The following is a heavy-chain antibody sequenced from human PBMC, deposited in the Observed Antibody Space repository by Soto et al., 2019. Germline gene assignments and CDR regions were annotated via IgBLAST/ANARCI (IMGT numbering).Heavy chain of an antibody. CDR3: ARDGGGGDRSDY. CDR1: GFTFSDYN. CDR2: INSNSRTK. J-gene: IGHJ4*02. Sequence: EVQLVESGGGLVQPGGSLRLSCAASGFTFSDYNMNWVRQAPGKGLEWLAYINSNSRTKYYGDSVKGRFTISRDNAKNSLFLQMSSLRDEDTALYYCARDGGGGDRSDYWGQGTLVTVSS. V-gene: IGHV3-48*02. D-gene: IGHD2-21*02.